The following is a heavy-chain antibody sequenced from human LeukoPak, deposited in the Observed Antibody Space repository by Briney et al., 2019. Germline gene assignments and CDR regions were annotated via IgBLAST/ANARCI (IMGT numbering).Heavy chain of an antibody. V-gene: IGHV3-74*01. CDR3: APAYYYGSGSRFDS. CDR1: GFTFSSYW. Sequence: GGSLRLSCAASGFTFSSYWMYWVRQAPGKGLVWVSRIIRDGSSTSYADSVKGRFTISRDNAKNTLYMQMNSLRAEDTAVYYCAPAYYYGSGSRFDSWGQGTLVTVSS. CDR2: IIRDGSST. J-gene: IGHJ4*02. D-gene: IGHD3-10*01.